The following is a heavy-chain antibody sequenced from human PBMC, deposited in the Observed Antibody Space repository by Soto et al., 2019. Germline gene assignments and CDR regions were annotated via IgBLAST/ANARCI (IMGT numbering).Heavy chain of an antibody. J-gene: IGHJ4*02. Sequence: QVQLVESGGGVVQPGRSLRLSCAASGFTFSSYGMHWVRQAPGKGLEWVAVISYDGSNKYYADSVKGRFTISRDNSKNTLYLQMNSLRAEDTAVYYCAKDSRIVVVTAPYDDWGQGTLVTVSS. D-gene: IGHD2-21*02. CDR1: GFTFSSYG. CDR3: AKDSRIVVVTAPYDD. V-gene: IGHV3-30*18. CDR2: ISYDGSNK.